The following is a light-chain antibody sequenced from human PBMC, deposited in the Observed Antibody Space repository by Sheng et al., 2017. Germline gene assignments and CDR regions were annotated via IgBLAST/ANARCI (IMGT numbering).Light chain of an antibody. CDR2: GAS. Sequence: EIVLTQSPGTLSLSPGERATLSCGASQSVSRNYLAWYQQKPGQAPRLLIYGASSRATGIPDRFSGSGSGTDFTLTISRLEPEDFAVYYCQQYGNSPFTFGPGTKVDIK. CDR1: QSVSRNY. CDR3: QQYGNSPFT. V-gene: IGKV3-20*01. J-gene: IGKJ3*01.